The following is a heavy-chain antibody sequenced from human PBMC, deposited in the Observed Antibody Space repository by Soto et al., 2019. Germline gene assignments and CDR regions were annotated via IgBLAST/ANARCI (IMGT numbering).Heavy chain of an antibody. CDR2: ISATGGGT. Sequence: GGSLRLSCAASGFNFSSYDMSWVRQAPGKGLEWVSLISATGGGTYYADSVKGRFTISRDNSDNTLYLQVHSLRAEDTAVYYCAKDRRAGGNSAFYFDFWGQGAQVTVSS. J-gene: IGHJ5*01. D-gene: IGHD3-16*01. V-gene: IGHV3-23*01. CDR3: AKDRRAGGNSAFYFDF. CDR1: GFNFSSYD.